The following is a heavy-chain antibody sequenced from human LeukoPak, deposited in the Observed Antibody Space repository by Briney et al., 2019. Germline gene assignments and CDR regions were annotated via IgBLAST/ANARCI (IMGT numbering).Heavy chain of an antibody. Sequence: QAGGSLRLSCAASGFTFSSYAMSWVRQAPGKGLEWVSAISGSGGSTYYADSVKGRFTISRDNSKNTLYLQMNSLRAEDTAMYYCAKDRYGGHWDSGYYFDYWGQGTLVTVSS. CDR1: GFTFSSYA. D-gene: IGHD5-12*01. V-gene: IGHV3-23*01. J-gene: IGHJ4*02. CDR3: AKDRYGGHWDSGYYFDY. CDR2: ISGSGGST.